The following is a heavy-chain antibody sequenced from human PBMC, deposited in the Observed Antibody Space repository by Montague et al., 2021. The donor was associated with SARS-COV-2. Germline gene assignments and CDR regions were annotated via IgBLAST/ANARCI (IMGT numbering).Heavy chain of an antibody. D-gene: IGHD3-16*01. CDR3: ARDLGDRDGGFDY. CDR1: GASINGHH. Sequence: SETLSTCTVSGASINGHHWSWIRQPPGKGLEWIGYMKSSGSTNYKPSLKSRVTISVDTSKKQVSLKMISVTAADTAVYYCARDLGDRDGGFDYWGQGTLVTVSS. CDR2: MKSSGST. J-gene: IGHJ4*02. V-gene: IGHV4-59*11.